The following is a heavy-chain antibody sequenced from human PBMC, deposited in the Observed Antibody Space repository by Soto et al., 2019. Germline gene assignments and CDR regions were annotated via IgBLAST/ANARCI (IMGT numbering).Heavy chain of an antibody. CDR2: IYPGDSDT. CDR3: ARQSSRPTCYYGMDG. CDR1: GYSFTSYW. Sequence: GESLKISCKGSGYSFTSYWIGWVRQMPGKGLEWMGIIYPGDSDTRYSPSFQGQVTISSDKSISTTYLQWSSLKASDTAMYYCARQSSRPTCYYGMDGWRQGTTVTVCS. J-gene: IGHJ6*02. D-gene: IGHD1-26*01. V-gene: IGHV5-51*01.